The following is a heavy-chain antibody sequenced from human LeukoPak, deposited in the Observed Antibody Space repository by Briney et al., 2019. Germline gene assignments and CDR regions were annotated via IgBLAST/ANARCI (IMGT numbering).Heavy chain of an antibody. CDR1: GYTFTSYG. D-gene: IGHD3-3*01. CDR2: ISAYNGNT. Sequence: ASVKVSCKASGYTFTSYGISWVRQAPGQGLEWMGWISAYNGNTNYAQKLQGRVTMTTDTSTSTAYMELRSLRSDDTAVYYCASSAPLGHPYEEDYWGQRTLVTVSS. V-gene: IGHV1-18*01. J-gene: IGHJ4*02. CDR3: ASSAPLGHPYEEDY.